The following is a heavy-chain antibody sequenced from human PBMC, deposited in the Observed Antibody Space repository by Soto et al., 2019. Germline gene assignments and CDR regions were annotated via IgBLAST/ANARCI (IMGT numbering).Heavy chain of an antibody. D-gene: IGHD3-10*01. J-gene: IGHJ6*03. CDR3: ARDAQNYYGSGSHYYYYCYMDV. CDR2: IWYDGSNK. V-gene: IGHV3-33*01. Sequence: QVQLVESGGGVVQPGRSLRLSCAASGFTISSYGMHWVRQAPGKGLEWVAVIWYDGSNKYYADSVKGRFTISRDNSKNTLYLQMNSLRAEDTAVYYCARDAQNYYGSGSHYYYYCYMDVWGKGTTVAVSS. CDR1: GFTISSYG.